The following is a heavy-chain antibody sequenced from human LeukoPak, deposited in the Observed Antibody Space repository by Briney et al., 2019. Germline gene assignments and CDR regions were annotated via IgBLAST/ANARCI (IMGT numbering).Heavy chain of an antibody. CDR3: ARGRRTGITMIVVALPDAFDI. V-gene: IGHV1-2*02. CDR2: INPNSGGT. J-gene: IGHJ3*02. D-gene: IGHD3-22*01. CDR1: GYTFTGYY. Sequence: ASVKVCCKASGYTFTGYYMHWVRQAPGQGLEWMGWINPNSGGTNYAQKFQGRGTMTRDTSISTAYMELSRLRSDDTAVYFCARGRRTGITMIVVALPDAFDIWGQGTMVTVSS.